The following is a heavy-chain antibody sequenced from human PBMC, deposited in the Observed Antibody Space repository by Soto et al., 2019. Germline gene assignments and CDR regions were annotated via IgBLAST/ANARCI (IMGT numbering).Heavy chain of an antibody. CDR2: INPNSGGT. V-gene: IGHV1-2*04. D-gene: IGHD3-10*01. CDR1: GYTFTSYY. J-gene: IGHJ3*02. Sequence: ASVKVSCTASGYTFTSYYMHWVRQAPGQGLEWMGWINPNSGGTNYAQKFQGWVTMTRDTSISTAYMELSRLRSDDTAVYYCARDRPRITMVRGVRGDAFDIRGQGTMVTVSS. CDR3: ARDRPRITMVRGVRGDAFDI.